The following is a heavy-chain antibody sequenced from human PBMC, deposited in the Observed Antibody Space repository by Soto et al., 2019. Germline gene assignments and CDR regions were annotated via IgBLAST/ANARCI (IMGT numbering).Heavy chain of an antibody. CDR3: ARVVILVPTASTHYYYHMDV. Sequence: QVQLVQSGAEVRKPGSSVTVSCKASGGTFSNYAISWVRQAPGQGLEWMGGIIPIVGTGSYAQKFQGRVTITADEPSTTAYMELSSLRFEDTAVYYCARVVILVPTASTHYYYHMDVWGPGTTVTVSS. CDR2: IIPIVGTG. D-gene: IGHD2-2*01. CDR1: GGTFSNYA. J-gene: IGHJ6*02. V-gene: IGHV1-69*01.